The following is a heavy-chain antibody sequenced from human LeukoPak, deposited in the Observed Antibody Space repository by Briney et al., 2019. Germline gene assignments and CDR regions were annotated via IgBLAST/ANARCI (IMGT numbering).Heavy chain of an antibody. J-gene: IGHJ6*02. CDR1: GFTFSSYE. Sequence: GGSLRLSCAASGFTFSSYEMNWVRQAPGKGLGWVSYISSSGSTIYYADSVKGRFTISRDNAKNSLYMQMNSLRAEDNAVYYRAREGAVNGMDIWGQGTTVTVSS. CDR3: AREGAVNGMDI. CDR2: ISSSGSTI. D-gene: IGHD3-16*01. V-gene: IGHV3-48*03.